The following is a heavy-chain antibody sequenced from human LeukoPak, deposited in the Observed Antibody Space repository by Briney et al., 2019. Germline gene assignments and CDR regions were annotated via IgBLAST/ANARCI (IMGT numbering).Heavy chain of an antibody. J-gene: IGHJ5*02. CDR2: ISSSSSSYI. CDR3: ARDPSTYYYDSSGYYNWFDP. V-gene: IGHV3-21*01. Sequence: PGGSLRLSXAAPGFTFSSYSMNWARQAPGKGLEWVSSISSSSSSYIYYADSVKGRFTISRDNAKNSLYLQMNSLRAEDTAVYHCARDPSTYYYDSSGYYNWFDPWGQGTLVTVSS. D-gene: IGHD3-22*01. CDR1: GFTFSSYS.